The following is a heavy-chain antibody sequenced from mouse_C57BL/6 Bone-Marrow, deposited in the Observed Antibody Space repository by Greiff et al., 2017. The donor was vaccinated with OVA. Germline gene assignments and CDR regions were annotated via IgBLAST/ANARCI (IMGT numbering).Heavy chain of an antibody. D-gene: IGHD1-1*01. Sequence: EVKLVESGGGLVQPGGSLKLSCAPSGFLFSDYGWAWVRQAPRKGPEWVAFSSNMAYSIYYADTVTGRVTISRENAKNTLYLEMSSLRSEDTAMYYCARRSRYYAMDYWGQGTSVTVSS. J-gene: IGHJ4*01. CDR3: ARRSRYYAMDY. V-gene: IGHV5-15*01. CDR1: GFLFSDYG. CDR2: SSNMAYSI.